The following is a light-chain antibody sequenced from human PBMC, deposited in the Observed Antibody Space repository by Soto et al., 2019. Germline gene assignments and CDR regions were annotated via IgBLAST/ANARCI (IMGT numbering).Light chain of an antibody. CDR1: QSVFSRFRNKNY. CDR3: QQYYTAPTWT. CDR2: WAS. V-gene: IGKV4-1*01. Sequence: DIVMTQSPDSLTLSLGERATINCKSSQSVFSRFRNKNYLGWFQQKPGQTPRLLIYWASTRESGVSDRFSGSGSGTDFTLTIDSLQAEDVAVYYCQQYYTAPTWTLGQGTKVEIK. J-gene: IGKJ1*01.